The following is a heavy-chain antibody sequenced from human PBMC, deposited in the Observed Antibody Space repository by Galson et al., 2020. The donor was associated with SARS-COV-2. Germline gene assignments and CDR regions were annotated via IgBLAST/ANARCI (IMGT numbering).Heavy chain of an antibody. D-gene: IGHD6-19*01. CDR2: IIPIFGTA. CDR3: ARGKGWGYYYYYYGMDV. V-gene: IGHV1-69*13. CDR1: GGTFSSYA. J-gene: IGHJ6*02. Sequence: SVKVSCKASGGTFSSYAISWVRQAPGQGLEWMGGIIPIFGTANYAQKFQGRVTITADESTSTAYMELSSLRSEDTAVYYCARGKGWGYYYYYYGMDVWGQGTTVTVSS.